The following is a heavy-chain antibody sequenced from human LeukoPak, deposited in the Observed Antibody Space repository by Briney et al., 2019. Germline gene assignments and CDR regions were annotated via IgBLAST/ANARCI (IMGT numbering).Heavy chain of an antibody. D-gene: IGHD3-9*01. CDR2: VDPEDGET. J-gene: IGHJ4*02. CDR1: GYTFTGYY. CDR3: ATNLMHYDILTGPWDY. V-gene: IGHV1-69-2*01. Sequence: ASVKVSCKASGYTFTGYYMHWVRQAPGKGLEWMGLVDPEDGETIYAEKFQGRVTITADTSTDTAYMELSSLRSEDTAVYYCATNLMHYDILTGPWDYWGQGTLVTVSS.